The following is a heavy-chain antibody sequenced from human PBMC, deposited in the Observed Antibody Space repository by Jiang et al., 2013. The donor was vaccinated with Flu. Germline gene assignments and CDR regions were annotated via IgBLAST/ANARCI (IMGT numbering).Heavy chain of an antibody. CDR3: ARVQHLNYYGSGKGMDV. J-gene: IGHJ6*02. V-gene: IGHV3-20*01. D-gene: IGHD3-10*01. Sequence: EVQLLESGGGVVRPGGSLRLSCAASGFTFDDYGMSWVRQAPGKGLEWVSGINWNGGSTGYADSVKGRFTISRDNAKNSLYLQMNSLRAEDTALYHCARVQHLNYYGSGKGMDVWGQGTTVTVSS. CDR2: INWNGGST. CDR1: GFTFDDYG.